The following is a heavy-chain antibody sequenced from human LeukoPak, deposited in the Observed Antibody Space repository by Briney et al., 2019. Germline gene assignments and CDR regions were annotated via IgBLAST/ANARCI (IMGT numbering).Heavy chain of an antibody. CDR1: GYTFTSYG. CDR2: ISAYNGNT. Sequence: GASVKVSCKASGYTFTSYGISWVRQAPGQGREWMGWISAYNGNTNYAQKLQGRVTMTTDTSTSTAYMELRSLRSDDTAVYYCARDRGRSSSSYYFDYWGQGTLVTVSS. CDR3: ARDRGRSSSSYYFDY. D-gene: IGHD6-13*01. V-gene: IGHV1-18*01. J-gene: IGHJ4*02.